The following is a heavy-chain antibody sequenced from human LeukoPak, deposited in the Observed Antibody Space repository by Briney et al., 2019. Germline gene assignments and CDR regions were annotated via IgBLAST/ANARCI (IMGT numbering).Heavy chain of an antibody. CDR2: IHYTGST. V-gene: IGHV4-59*12. CDR3: ARGQGATVPQVGKNWFDP. Sequence: SETLSLTCTVSGGSISSYYWSWIRQSPGKGLECIGYIHYTGSTNYNPSLKSRVTISVETSKNQFSLKLKSVTAADTAVYYCARGQGATVPQVGKNWFDPWGQGTRVIVSS. J-gene: IGHJ5*02. CDR1: GGSISSYY. D-gene: IGHD1-26*01.